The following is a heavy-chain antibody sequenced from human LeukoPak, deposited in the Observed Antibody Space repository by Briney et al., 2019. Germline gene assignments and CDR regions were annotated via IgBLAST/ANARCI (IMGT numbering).Heavy chain of an antibody. CDR3: ARGTGSNYTLGY. CDR2: ISGSGSTM. CDR1: GFTFSSYS. Sequence: GGSLRLSCAASGFTFSSYSMNWVRRAPGKGLEWDSYISGSGSTMYYADSVKGRFTISRDNAKNSLYLQMNSLRAEDTAVYYCARGTGSNYTLGYWGQGTLVTVSS. J-gene: IGHJ4*02. D-gene: IGHD4-11*01. V-gene: IGHV3-48*01.